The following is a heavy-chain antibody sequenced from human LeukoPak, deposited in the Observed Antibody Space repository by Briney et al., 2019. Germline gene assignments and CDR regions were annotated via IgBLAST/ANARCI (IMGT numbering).Heavy chain of an antibody. CDR3: ARVPGPNWFDP. Sequence: SETLSLTCTVSGGSIRSDFWSWIRQPPGKGLEWIGSIYQSGNTYYNASLKSRVTISVDTSKNQFSLKLSSVTAADTAVYYCARVPGPNWFDPWGQGTLVTVSS. CDR2: IYQSGNT. V-gene: IGHV4-38-2*02. CDR1: GGSIRSDF. J-gene: IGHJ5*02.